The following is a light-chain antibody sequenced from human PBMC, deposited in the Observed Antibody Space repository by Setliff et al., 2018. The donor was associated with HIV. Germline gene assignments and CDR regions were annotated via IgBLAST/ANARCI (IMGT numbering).Light chain of an antibody. CDR3: SSYAGNKGDV. J-gene: IGLJ1*01. CDR2: EVT. Sequence: QSALTQPPSASGSPGQSVTISCTGTSGDVGGYNYASWYQQYPGKAPKLLIHEVTKRPSGVPDRFSGSKSGNTASLTVSGLQAEDEADYYCSSYAGNKGDVFGTGTKVTVL. V-gene: IGLV2-8*01. CDR1: SGDVGGYNY.